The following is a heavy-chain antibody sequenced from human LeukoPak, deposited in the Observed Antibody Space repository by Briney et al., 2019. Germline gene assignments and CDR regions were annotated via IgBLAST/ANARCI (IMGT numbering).Heavy chain of an antibody. D-gene: IGHD3-9*01. Sequence: GGSLRLSCAASGFIFSSYAMSWVRQAPGKGLEWVSTISGSGGSTYYADSVKGRFTISRDNSKNTVYLQMNSLRAEDTAVYYCAKGLINDWSALDSWGQGTLVTVSS. V-gene: IGHV3-23*01. J-gene: IGHJ4*02. CDR3: AKGLINDWSALDS. CDR1: GFIFSSYA. CDR2: ISGSGGST.